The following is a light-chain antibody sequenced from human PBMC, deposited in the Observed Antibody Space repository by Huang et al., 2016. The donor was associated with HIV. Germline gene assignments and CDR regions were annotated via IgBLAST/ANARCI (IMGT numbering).Light chain of an antibody. CDR2: GAS. CDR3: QKSNTWSFT. CDR1: QSVGSN. Sequence: EIVMTQSPATLSVSPGERVTLSCRASQSVGSNLAWYQQKPGQAPRLLIYGASTMATGVPIRFSGSGSGTEFTLTISSLQSEDFAVYYCQKSNTWSFTFGPGAKVDIK. J-gene: IGKJ3*01. V-gene: IGKV3-15*01.